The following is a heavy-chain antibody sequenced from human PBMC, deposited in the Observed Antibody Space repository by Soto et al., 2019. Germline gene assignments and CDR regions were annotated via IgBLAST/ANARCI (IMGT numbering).Heavy chain of an antibody. CDR2: ISYDGSKK. V-gene: IGHV3-30*03. CDR3: AREGTGGGRHCYYGMDL. CDR1: GFIFSTYG. Sequence: SLRLSCEASGFIFSTYGMHWVRQDPGRGLEWVAVISYDGSKKWYADCVKGRFTISRDSSENTVYLLMNSQRPEDTGTYYCAREGTGGGRHCYYGMDLWGQGTKVTVSS. D-gene: IGHD1-26*01. J-gene: IGHJ6*02.